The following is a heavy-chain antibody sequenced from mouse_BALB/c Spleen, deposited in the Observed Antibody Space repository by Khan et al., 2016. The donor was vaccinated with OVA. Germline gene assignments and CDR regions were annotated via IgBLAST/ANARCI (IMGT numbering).Heavy chain of an antibody. V-gene: IGHV14-3*02. Sequence: EVQLQESGAELVKPGASVKLSCTASGFNIKDTYIHWVKQRPEQGLEWLGRITPANGNNEYDPKFQGKATMRADTSSHTAYLQLSILTSGETVVFYCTRPSYGPRNDDVWGAGTTVTVSS. CDR1: GFNIKDTY. CDR2: ITPANGNN. CDR3: TRPSYGPRNDDV. D-gene: IGHD1-1*02. J-gene: IGHJ1*01.